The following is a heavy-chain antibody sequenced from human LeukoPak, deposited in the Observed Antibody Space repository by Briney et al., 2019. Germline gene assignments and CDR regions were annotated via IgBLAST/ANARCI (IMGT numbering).Heavy chain of an antibody. CDR3: ARMVGGSGYYASLFDY. J-gene: IGHJ4*02. CDR2: IKQDGSEK. CDR1: GFTFSGFA. Sequence: PGGSLRLSCAASGFTFSGFAMSWARQAPGKGLEWVANIKQDGSEKYYVDSVKGRFTISRDNAKNSLYLQMNSLRAEDTAVYYCARMVGGSGYYASLFDYWGQGTLVTVSS. V-gene: IGHV3-7*01. D-gene: IGHD3-22*01.